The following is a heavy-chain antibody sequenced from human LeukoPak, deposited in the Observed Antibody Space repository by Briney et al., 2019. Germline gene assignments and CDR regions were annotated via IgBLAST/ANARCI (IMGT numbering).Heavy chain of an antibody. V-gene: IGHV1-69*06. D-gene: IGHD2-2*01. CDR2: IIPIFGTA. Sequence: SVKVSCKASGGTFSSYAISWVRQAPGQGLEWMGGIIPIFGTANYAQKFQGRVTITADKSTSTAYMEPSSLRSEDTAVYYCASMDLGYCSSTSCYAEYFQHWGQGTLVTVSS. CDR3: ASMDLGYCSSTSCYAEYFQH. J-gene: IGHJ1*01. CDR1: GGTFSSYA.